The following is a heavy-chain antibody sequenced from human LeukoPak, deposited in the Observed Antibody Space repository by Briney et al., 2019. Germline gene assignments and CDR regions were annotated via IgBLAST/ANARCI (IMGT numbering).Heavy chain of an antibody. V-gene: IGHV3-23*01. CDR1: GFTFSSYA. CDR2: ISGSGGST. J-gene: IGHJ4*02. D-gene: IGHD6-13*01. CDR3: AKDHAPYSSSWYYFDH. Sequence: PGGSLRLSCAASGFTFSSYAMSWVRQAPGKGLEWVSAISGSGGSTYYADSVKGRFTISRDNSKNTLYLQMNSLRAEDTAVYYCAKDHAPYSSSWYYFDHWGQGTLVTVSS.